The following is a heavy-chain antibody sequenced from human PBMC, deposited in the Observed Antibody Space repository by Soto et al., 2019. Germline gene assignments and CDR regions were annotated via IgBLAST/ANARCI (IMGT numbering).Heavy chain of an antibody. CDR3: AKDHPVIEVVKVFEY. CDR2: ISGSGTKT. CDR1: GFSFSSYA. D-gene: IGHD3-22*01. J-gene: IGHJ4*02. Sequence: GGSLRLSCEASGFSFSSYAMSWVRQAPGKGLDWVSAISGSGTKTHYADSVKGRFTISRDNSKNTLYLQMNSLRAEDTAVYYCAKDHPVIEVVKVFEYWGRGALVTVSS. V-gene: IGHV3-23*01.